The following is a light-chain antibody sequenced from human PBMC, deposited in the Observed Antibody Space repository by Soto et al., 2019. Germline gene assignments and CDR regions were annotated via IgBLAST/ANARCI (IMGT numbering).Light chain of an antibody. J-gene: IGKJ4*01. V-gene: IGKV3-15*01. CDR1: PTVSSN. CDR2: GAS. CDR3: QQYNNWPLT. Sequence: EVVMTQSPATLSMSPGERATLSCRASPTVSSNLAWYQQKPGQTPRLLIYGASTRAPGIPARFSGSGSGTDFTLTISSLKSEDFAVYYCQQYNNWPLTFGGGTKVEIK.